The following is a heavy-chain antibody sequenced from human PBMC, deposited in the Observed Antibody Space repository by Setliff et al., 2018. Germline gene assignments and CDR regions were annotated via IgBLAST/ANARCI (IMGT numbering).Heavy chain of an antibody. CDR3: ARGPPYYDFWSAYFPGY. J-gene: IGHJ4*02. Sequence: LRLSCAASGFTFSSYWMSWVRQAPGKGLEWVANIKQDGSEKYYLDSVKGRFTISRDSAKNSLYLQLNSLTAEDTAVYYCARGPPYYDFWSAYFPGYWGQGTLVTVSS. D-gene: IGHD3-3*01. CDR2: IKQDGSEK. CDR1: GFTFSSYW. V-gene: IGHV3-7*01.